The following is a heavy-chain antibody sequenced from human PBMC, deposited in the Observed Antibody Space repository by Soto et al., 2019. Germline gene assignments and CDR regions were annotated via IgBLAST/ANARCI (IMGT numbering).Heavy chain of an antibody. CDR1: GFTFWGDW. CDR2: IKQDGSAK. CDR3: ARDFYGGFSYGHGDN. Sequence: EVQLVESGGGLVQPGGSLRLSCVASGFTFWGDWMSWVRQAPGKGLEWVANIKQDGSAKQYLDSVRGRFTISRDNSKNSVYLQMNSLRAEDTALYYCARDFYGGFSYGHGDNWGQGTLVTVSS. V-gene: IGHV3-7*01. D-gene: IGHD2-15*01. J-gene: IGHJ4*02.